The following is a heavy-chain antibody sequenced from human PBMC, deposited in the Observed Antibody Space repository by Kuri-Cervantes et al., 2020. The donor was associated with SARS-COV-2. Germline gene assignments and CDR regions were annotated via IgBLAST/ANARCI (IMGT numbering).Heavy chain of an antibody. V-gene: IGHV4-59*12. J-gene: IGHJ4*02. CDR1: GGSINSDY. CDR3: ARDPKSSSWYYFDY. D-gene: IGHD6-13*01. Sequence: SETLSLTCTVSGGSINSDYWSWIRQPPGKGLECIGYIYYTGSTNYNPSLKGRVTISVDTSKNQFSLKLSSVTAADTAVYYCARDPKSSSWYYFDYWGQGTLVTVSS. CDR2: IYYTGST.